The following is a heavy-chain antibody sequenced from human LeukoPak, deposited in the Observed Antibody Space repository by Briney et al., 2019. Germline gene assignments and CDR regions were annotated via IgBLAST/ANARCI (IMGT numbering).Heavy chain of an antibody. Sequence: GGSLRLSCAASGFTFSNYAMNWVRQAPGKGLEWVSIISGSDGATHYTGSVKGRFAISRDNSNNTLFLQMNSLSAEDTAVYYCAKSSGDSCYFAIDYWGQGTLVTVSS. CDR3: AKSSGDSCYFAIDY. D-gene: IGHD2-15*01. CDR2: ISGSDGAT. CDR1: GFTFSNYA. V-gene: IGHV3-23*01. J-gene: IGHJ4*02.